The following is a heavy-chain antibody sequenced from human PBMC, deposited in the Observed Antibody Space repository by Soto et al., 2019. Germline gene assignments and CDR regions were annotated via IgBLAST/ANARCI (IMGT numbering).Heavy chain of an antibody. V-gene: IGHV1-3*01. D-gene: IGHD6-13*01. J-gene: IGHJ4*02. CDR3: ARGIAPYYFDY. Sequence: AASVKVSCKASGYTFTSYAMHWVRQAPGQRLEWMGWINAGNGNTKYSQKFQGRVTITRDTSASTAYMELSSLRSVDTAVYYCARGIAPYYFDYWGQGTLVTVSS. CDR2: INAGNGNT. CDR1: GYTFTSYA.